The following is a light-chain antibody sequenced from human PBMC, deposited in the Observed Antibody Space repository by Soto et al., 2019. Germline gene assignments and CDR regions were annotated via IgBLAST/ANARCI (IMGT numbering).Light chain of an antibody. V-gene: IGLV2-14*01. CDR2: EDI. J-gene: IGLJ1*01. CDR1: SSDIGTYNH. CDR3: CSYTTSSTLV. Sequence: QSALAQPASMSGSPGQLIAISWAVTSSDIGTYNHVYWYQQHPGKAPQLIIYEDITRPSGLSSRFSGSKSGNTASLTISGLQAEDEVDYFCCSYTTSSTLVCGTGTKVTVL.